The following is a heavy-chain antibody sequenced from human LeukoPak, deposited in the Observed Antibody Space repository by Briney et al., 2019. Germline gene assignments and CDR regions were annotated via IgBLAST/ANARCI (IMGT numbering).Heavy chain of an antibody. V-gene: IGHV4-4*07. J-gene: IGHJ4*02. Sequence: PSGTLSLTCTVSGGSISSYYWSWIRQPAGKGLEWIGRIYTSGSTYYNPSLKSRVTISVDTSKNQFSLKLSSVTAADTAVYYCARVPFGTTTITVIRHSFDYWGQGTLVTVSS. D-gene: IGHD1-14*01. CDR1: GGSISSYY. CDR3: ARVPFGTTTITVIRHSFDY. CDR2: IYTSGST.